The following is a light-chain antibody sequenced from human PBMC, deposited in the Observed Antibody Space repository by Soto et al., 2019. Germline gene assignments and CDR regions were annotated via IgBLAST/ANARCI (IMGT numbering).Light chain of an antibody. CDR2: GAS. V-gene: IGKV3-20*01. CDR3: QQYGSSPVT. Sequence: EIVLTQSPGTLSLSPGERATLTCRASQSVTSSYLAWYQQKPGQAPRLLMYGASSRATGIPDRFSGSGSGTDLTLTISRLEPEDFAVYYCQQYGSSPVTFGPGTTVDIK. CDR1: QSVTSSY. J-gene: IGKJ3*01.